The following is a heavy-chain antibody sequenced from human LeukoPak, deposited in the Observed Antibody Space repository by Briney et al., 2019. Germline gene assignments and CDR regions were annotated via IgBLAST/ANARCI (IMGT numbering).Heavy chain of an antibody. V-gene: IGHV4-61*01. CDR2: IYYSGSA. Sequence: PSETLSLTCTVSGGSVSSGSYHWSWIRQPPGKGLEWIGKIYYSGSANYNPSLKSRVTISVDRSKNQFSLKLSSVTAADTAVYYCARDLSGYDSLWGQGTLVTVSS. D-gene: IGHD5-12*01. J-gene: IGHJ4*02. CDR1: GGSVSSGSYH. CDR3: ARDLSGYDSL.